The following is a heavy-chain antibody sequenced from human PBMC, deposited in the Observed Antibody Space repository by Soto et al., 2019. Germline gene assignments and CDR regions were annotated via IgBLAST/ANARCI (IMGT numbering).Heavy chain of an antibody. Sequence: QVQLQESGPGLVKPSQTLSLTCTVSGGSSSSGGYYWSWIRQHPGKGLEWIGYIYYSGSTTYNPSRTSRVTIAVDTSKNQFSLKRSSVTAADTAVYYCARSGFGELSTAHFDYWGQGTLVTVSS. D-gene: IGHD3-10*01. CDR1: GGSSSSGGYY. V-gene: IGHV4-31*03. CDR2: IYYSGST. CDR3: ARSGFGELSTAHFDY. J-gene: IGHJ4*02.